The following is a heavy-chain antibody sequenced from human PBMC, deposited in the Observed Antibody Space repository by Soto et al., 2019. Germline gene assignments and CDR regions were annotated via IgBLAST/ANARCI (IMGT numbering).Heavy chain of an antibody. D-gene: IGHD3-22*01. Sequence: ASVKVSCKASGGTFSSYAISWVRQAPGQGLEWMGGIIPIFGTANYAQKFQGRVTITADESTSTAYMELSSLRSEDTAVYYCARDLGYYDSSGYPDYDYWGQGTLVTVSS. V-gene: IGHV1-69*13. CDR1: GGTFSSYA. CDR2: IIPIFGTA. CDR3: ARDLGYYDSSGYPDYDY. J-gene: IGHJ4*02.